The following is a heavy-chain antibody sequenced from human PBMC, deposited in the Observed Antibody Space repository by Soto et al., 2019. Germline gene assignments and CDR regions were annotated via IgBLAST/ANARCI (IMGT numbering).Heavy chain of an antibody. CDR1: GVSISNYY. D-gene: IGHD4-4*01. CDR3: ARIDYSRQLADV. Sequence: SETLSLTCTVSGVSISNYYWSWIRQPAGRGLEWIGRFYTGGTTKYNPSLKSRVTVSADTSKNQISLKLTSVTAADTAVYYCARIDYSRQLADVWGQGTTVTVS. V-gene: IGHV4-4*07. J-gene: IGHJ6*02. CDR2: FYTGGTT.